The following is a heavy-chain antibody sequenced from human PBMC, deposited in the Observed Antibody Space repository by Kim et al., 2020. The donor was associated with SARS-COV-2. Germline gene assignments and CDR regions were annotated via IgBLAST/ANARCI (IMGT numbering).Heavy chain of an antibody. J-gene: IGHJ6*02. D-gene: IGHD2-15*01. Sequence: SETLSLTCAVYGGSFSGYYWSWIRQPPGKGLEWIGEINHSGSTNYNPSLKSRVTISVDTSKNQFSLKLSSVTAADTAVYYCARVVRYCSGGSCYSSFKEPLAGGMDVWGQGTTVTVSS. CDR1: GGSFSGYY. CDR3: ARVVRYCSGGSCYSSFKEPLAGGMDV. V-gene: IGHV4-34*01. CDR2: INHSGST.